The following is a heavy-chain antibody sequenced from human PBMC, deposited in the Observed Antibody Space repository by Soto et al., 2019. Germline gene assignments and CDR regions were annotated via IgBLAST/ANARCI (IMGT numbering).Heavy chain of an antibody. CDR1: GGSISSGDYY. D-gene: IGHD2-8*01. V-gene: IGHV4-30-4*01. Sequence: TLSLTCTVSGGSISSGDYYWSWIRQPPGKGLEWIGYIYYSGSTYYNPSLKSRVTISVDTSKNQFSLKLSSVTAADTAVYYCAREGYCTNGVCYNPAAAAGLFDPWGQGTLVTVSS. CDR3: AREGYCTNGVCYNPAAAAGLFDP. CDR2: IYYSGST. J-gene: IGHJ5*02.